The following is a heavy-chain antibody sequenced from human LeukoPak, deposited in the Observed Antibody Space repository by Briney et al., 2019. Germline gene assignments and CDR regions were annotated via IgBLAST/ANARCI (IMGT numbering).Heavy chain of an antibody. J-gene: IGHJ4*02. CDR1: GCTFTGYY. V-gene: IGHV1-2*02. Sequence: ASVKVSCKASGCTFTGYYMHWVRQAPGQGLEWMGWINPNSGGTNYAQKLQGRVTMTRDTSISTAYMELSRLRSDDTAVYYCARDQHSSSYGANFDYWGQGTLVTVSS. D-gene: IGHD6-6*01. CDR2: INPNSGGT. CDR3: ARDQHSSSYGANFDY.